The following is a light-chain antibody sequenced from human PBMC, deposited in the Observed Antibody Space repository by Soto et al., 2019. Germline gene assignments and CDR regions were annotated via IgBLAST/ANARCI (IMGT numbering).Light chain of an antibody. CDR2: DIS. Sequence: DIQMTQSASSLSASVGDRVTITCRASQSISSYLNWYQQKPGKAPKLLIYDISNLEIGVPSRFSGSGSGTEFTLTISGLQPDDFATYYCQQYNSYSFGQGTKVDIK. CDR3: QQYNSYS. CDR1: QSISSY. V-gene: IGKV1-5*01. J-gene: IGKJ1*01.